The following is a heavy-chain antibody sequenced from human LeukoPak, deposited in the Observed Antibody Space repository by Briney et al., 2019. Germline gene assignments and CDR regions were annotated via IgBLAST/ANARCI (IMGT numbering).Heavy chain of an antibody. V-gene: IGHV3-30*18. D-gene: IGHD3-22*01. CDR2: ISYDGRNK. J-gene: IGHJ3*02. CDR1: GFIFSNYG. CDR3: AKEGNYYDSSGSTGAFDI. Sequence: GGSLRLSCAASGFIFSNYGMHWVRQAPGTGLEWVAAISYDGRNKYYEDSVKGRLTISRDNSKSTLYLQMNGLRAEDTAVYYCAKEGNYYDSSGSTGAFDIWGQGTMVTVSS.